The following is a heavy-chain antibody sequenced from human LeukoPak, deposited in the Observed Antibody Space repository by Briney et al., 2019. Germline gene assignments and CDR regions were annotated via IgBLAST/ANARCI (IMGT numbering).Heavy chain of an antibody. Sequence: GESLKISCKGSGYSFTSYWIGWVRQMPGKGLEWMGIIYPGDSDTRYSPSFQGQVTISAHKSISTAYLQWSSLKASDTAMYYCTRGYYYGSGYYYGMDVWGQGTTVTVSS. CDR3: TRGYYYGSGYYYGMDV. V-gene: IGHV5-51*01. CDR2: IYPGDSDT. CDR1: GYSFTSYW. D-gene: IGHD3-10*01. J-gene: IGHJ6*02.